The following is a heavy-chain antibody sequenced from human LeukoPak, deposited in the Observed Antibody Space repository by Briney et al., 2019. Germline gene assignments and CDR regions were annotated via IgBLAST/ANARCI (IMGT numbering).Heavy chain of an antibody. D-gene: IGHD6-19*01. Sequence: ASVKVSCKASGYTFTGYYMHWVRQAPGQGLEWMGRINPNSGGTNYAQKFQGRVTMTRDTSISTAYMELSRLRSDDTAAYYCASTSRRIAVAGNFDYWGQGTLVTVSS. J-gene: IGHJ4*02. V-gene: IGHV1-2*06. CDR2: INPNSGGT. CDR1: GYTFTGYY. CDR3: ASTSRRIAVAGNFDY.